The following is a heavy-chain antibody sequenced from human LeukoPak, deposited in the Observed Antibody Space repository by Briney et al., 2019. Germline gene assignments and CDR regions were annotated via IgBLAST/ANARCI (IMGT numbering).Heavy chain of an antibody. J-gene: IGHJ4*02. CDR3: ARNMVRGVPTFDY. CDR1: GSTFSSYE. D-gene: IGHD3-10*01. CDR2: ISSSGSTI. V-gene: IGHV3-48*03. Sequence: GGSLRLSCAASGSTFSSYEMNWVRQAPGKGLEWVSYISSSGSTIYYADSVKGRFTISRDNAKNSLYLQMNSLRAEDTAVYYCARNMVRGVPTFDYWGQGTLVTVSS.